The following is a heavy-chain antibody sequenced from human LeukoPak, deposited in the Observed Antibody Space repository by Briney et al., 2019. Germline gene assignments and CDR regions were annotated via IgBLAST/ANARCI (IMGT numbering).Heavy chain of an antibody. V-gene: IGHV3-21*01. D-gene: IGHD6-13*01. CDR3: ARDGLAAACMTRAFDI. Sequence: KPGGSLRLSCAASGFTFSSSSMNWVRQAPGKGLEWVSSISSSSSYIYYADSVKGRFTISRDNAKNSLYLQMKTLRAEDTAVYYCARDGLAAACMTRAFDIWGQGTMVTVSS. J-gene: IGHJ3*02. CDR1: GFTFSSSS. CDR2: ISSSSSYI.